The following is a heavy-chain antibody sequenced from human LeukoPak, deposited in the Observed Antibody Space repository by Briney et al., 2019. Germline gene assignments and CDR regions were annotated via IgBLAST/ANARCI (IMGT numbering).Heavy chain of an antibody. CDR2: IRSKAYGGTT. CDR1: GFTFGDYA. J-gene: IGHJ4*02. Sequence: GGSLRLSCTASGFTFGDYAMSWVRQAPGKGLEWVGFIRSKAYGGTTDYAAPVKGRFTISRDDSKNTLYLQMNSLKTEDTAVYYCTTPQLPPNYWGQGTLVTVSS. D-gene: IGHD2-2*01. V-gene: IGHV3-49*04. CDR3: TTPQLPPNY.